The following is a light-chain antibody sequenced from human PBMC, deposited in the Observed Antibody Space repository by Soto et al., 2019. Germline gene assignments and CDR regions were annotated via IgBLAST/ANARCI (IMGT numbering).Light chain of an antibody. CDR1: SSDVGGYNY. V-gene: IGLV2-14*01. CDR2: EVG. Sequence: QSALTQAASVSGSPGQPITISCTGTSSDVGGYNYVSWYQQHPGKAPKLIIYEVGNRPSGVSNRFSGSKSGNTASLTISGLQAEDEADYYCSSYAGSNNVVFGGGTKVTVL. J-gene: IGLJ2*01. CDR3: SSYAGSNNVV.